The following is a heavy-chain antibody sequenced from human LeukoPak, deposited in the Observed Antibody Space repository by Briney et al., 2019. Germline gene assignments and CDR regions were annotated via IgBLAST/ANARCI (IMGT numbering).Heavy chain of an antibody. CDR1: GFTFSSYG. Sequence: PGGSLRLSCAASGFTFSSYGMHWVRQAPGKGLEWVAVIWYDGSNKYYADSVKGRFTISRDNSKNTLYLQMNSLRAEDTAVYYCARDNVGATSHFDHWGQGTLVTVSS. V-gene: IGHV3-33*01. CDR3: ARDNVGATSHFDH. D-gene: IGHD1-26*01. J-gene: IGHJ4*02. CDR2: IWYDGSNK.